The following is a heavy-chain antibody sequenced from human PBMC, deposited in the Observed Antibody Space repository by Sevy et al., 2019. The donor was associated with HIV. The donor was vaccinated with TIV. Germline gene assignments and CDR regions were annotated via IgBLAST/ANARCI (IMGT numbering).Heavy chain of an antibody. CDR2: ISSNGGST. J-gene: IGHJ3*02. CDR3: XXXXXXXXXPDAFDI. CDR1: GFTFSSYA. V-gene: IGHV3-64*01. Sequence: GESLKISCAASGFTFSSYAMHWVRQAPGKGLEYVSAISSNGGSTYYANSVKGRFTISRDNSKNTLYLQMGSLRAEDXXXXXXXXXXXXXXXPDAFDIWGQGTMVTVSS.